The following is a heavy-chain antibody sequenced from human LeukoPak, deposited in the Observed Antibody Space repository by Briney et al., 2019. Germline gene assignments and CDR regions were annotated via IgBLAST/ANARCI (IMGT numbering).Heavy chain of an antibody. Sequence: SQTLSLTCAVSGVSINTYPYNLGWIRQSPGKGLEWIGYIYYSGSTNYNPSLKSRVTISVDTSKNQFSLKLSSVTAADTAVYYCARVSGATKGYYFDYWGQGTLVTVSS. V-gene: IGHV4-61*01. CDR3: ARVSGATKGYYFDY. CDR2: IYYSGST. J-gene: IGHJ4*02. CDR1: GVSINTYPYN. D-gene: IGHD1-26*01.